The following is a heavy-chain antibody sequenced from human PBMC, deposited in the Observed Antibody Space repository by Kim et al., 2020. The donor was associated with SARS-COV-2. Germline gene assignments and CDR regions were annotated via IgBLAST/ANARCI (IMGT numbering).Heavy chain of an antibody. J-gene: IGHJ4*02. V-gene: IGHV3-30*18. CDR2: ISYDGSNK. Sequence: GGSLRLSCAASGFTFSSYGMHWVRQAPGKGLEWVAVISYDGSNKYYADSVKGRFTISRDNSKNTLYLQMNSLRAEDMAVYYCAKDLGDIVVVPAATVWGQGTLVTVSS. CDR3: AKDLGDIVVVPAATV. CDR1: GFTFSSYG. D-gene: IGHD2-2*01.